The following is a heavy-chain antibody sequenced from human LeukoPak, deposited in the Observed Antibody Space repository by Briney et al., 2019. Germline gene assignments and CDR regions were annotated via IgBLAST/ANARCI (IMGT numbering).Heavy chain of an antibody. CDR1: GFTFSSYA. V-gene: IGHV3-23*01. CDR2: ISGSGGST. D-gene: IGHD3-10*01. J-gene: IGHJ4*02. CDR3: AKKPDYYGSGSYSGFDY. Sequence: GGSLRLSCAASGFTFSSYAMSWVRQAPGKGLEWVSAISGSGGSTCYADSVKGRFTISRDNSMQTLFLQMNSLRAEDTAVYYCAKKPDYYGSGSYSGFDYWGQGTLVTVSS.